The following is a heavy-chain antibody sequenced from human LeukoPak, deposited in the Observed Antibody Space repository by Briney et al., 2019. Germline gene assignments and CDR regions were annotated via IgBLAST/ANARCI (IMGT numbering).Heavy chain of an antibody. CDR3: ARGGGLDV. CDR1: GFTFSSYW. Sequence: PGGSLRLSCAASGFTFSSYWMHWVRQAPGKGLVWVSRINSDGSSATYADSVEGRFTISRDNARNTLYLQMSNLRAEDTAVYFCARGGGLDVWGQGATVTVSS. CDR2: INSDGSSA. J-gene: IGHJ6*02. D-gene: IGHD3-16*01. V-gene: IGHV3-74*01.